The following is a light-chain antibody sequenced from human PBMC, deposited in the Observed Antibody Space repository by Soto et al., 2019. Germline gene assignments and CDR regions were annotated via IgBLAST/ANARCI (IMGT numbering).Light chain of an antibody. J-gene: IGLJ2*01. Sequence: QSALTQPPSASGSPGQPVTISCTGTSSDVGGYKYVSWYQQHPGKAPKLMIYEVSKRPSGVPDRFSGSKSGNTASLTVSGIQAEDEADYYCSSYGGRNNFVVFGGGTKLTVL. CDR3: SSYGGRNNFVV. CDR1: SSDVGGYKY. V-gene: IGLV2-8*01. CDR2: EVS.